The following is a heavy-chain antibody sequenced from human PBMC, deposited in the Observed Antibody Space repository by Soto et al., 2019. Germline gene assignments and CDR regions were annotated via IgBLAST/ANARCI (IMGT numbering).Heavy chain of an antibody. Sequence: SETLSLTCTVSGGSSSGYYWSWTRQPPGKGLEWIGYIYYSGTTSYNPSLNSRVTMSVDTSKNQFSLKVNSVTAADTAVYYCARESYYGSGATVVAYWGQGTLVTVSS. V-gene: IGHV4-59*01. CDR2: IYYSGTT. J-gene: IGHJ4*02. CDR3: ARESYYGSGATVVAY. D-gene: IGHD3-10*01. CDR1: GGSSSGYY.